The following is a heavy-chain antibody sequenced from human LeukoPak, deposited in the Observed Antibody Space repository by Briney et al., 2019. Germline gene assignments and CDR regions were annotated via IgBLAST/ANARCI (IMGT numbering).Heavy chain of an antibody. Sequence: SETLSLTCSVSGGSMSSYYWSWIRQPPGKGLEWIGYIYSSGGTNANPSLKSRVTISEDTSKNQPSLNLRSVTAAHTAVNYCARRSYKSHRYFDLWGPGTLVTVSS. CDR1: GGSMSSYY. CDR3: ARRSYKSHRYFDL. CDR2: IYSSGGT. V-gene: IGHV4-59*08. J-gene: IGHJ2*01. D-gene: IGHD3-10*01.